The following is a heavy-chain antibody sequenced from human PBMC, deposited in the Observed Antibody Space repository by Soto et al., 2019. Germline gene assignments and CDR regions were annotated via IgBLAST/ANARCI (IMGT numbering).Heavy chain of an antibody. D-gene: IGHD2-15*01. CDR2: IDPSDSYT. Sequence: GGSLKISCKGSGYSFTSYWISWVRQMPGKGLEWMGRIDPSDSYTNYSPSFQGHVTISADKSISTAYLQWSSLKASDTAMYYCARHRYGYCSGGSCYGYFDYWGQGTLVTVSS. J-gene: IGHJ4*02. CDR1: GYSFTSYW. CDR3: ARHRYGYCSGGSCYGYFDY. V-gene: IGHV5-10-1*01.